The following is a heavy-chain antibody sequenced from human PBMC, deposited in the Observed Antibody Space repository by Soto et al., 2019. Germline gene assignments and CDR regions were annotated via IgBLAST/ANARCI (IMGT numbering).Heavy chain of an antibody. Sequence: HLVQSGPEVKRPGASITVSCKTSGDTFANFGLSWVRQAHGQGHEWMGWIATYNNNKNYAQKFQGRLTLTTDTSTSTAYMELESLGYDATAVYYCARVVRGVVNWFDPWGQGTLVTVSS. J-gene: IGHJ5*02. CDR2: IATYNNNK. V-gene: IGHV1-18*01. D-gene: IGHD3-10*01. CDR3: ARVVRGVVNWFDP. CDR1: GDTFANFG.